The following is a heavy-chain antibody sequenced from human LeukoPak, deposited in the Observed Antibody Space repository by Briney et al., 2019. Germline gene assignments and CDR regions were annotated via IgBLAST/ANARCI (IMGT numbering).Heavy chain of an antibody. V-gene: IGHV4-61*02. Sequence: PSETLSLTCTVSGGSISSGGYYWSWIRQPAGKGLEWIGRIYTSGSTNYNPSLKSRVTISVDTSKNQFSLKLSSVTAADTAVYYCARLVGATFVYWGQGTLVTVSS. CDR2: IYTSGST. CDR3: ARLVGATFVY. J-gene: IGHJ4*02. CDR1: GGSISSGGYY. D-gene: IGHD1-26*01.